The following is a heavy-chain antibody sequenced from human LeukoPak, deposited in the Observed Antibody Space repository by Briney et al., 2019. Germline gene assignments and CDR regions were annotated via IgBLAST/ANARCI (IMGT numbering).Heavy chain of an antibody. Sequence: AASVKVSCKASGYTFTSYDINWVRQAPGQGLEWMGWISAHNGNTNYAQKFQGRVSMTTDTSTSTAYMELRSPTSDDTAVYYCARLASSGYYTEYYLDYWGQGTLVTVSS. CDR3: ARLASSGYYTEYYLDY. J-gene: IGHJ4*02. CDR2: ISAHNGNT. CDR1: GYTFTSYD. D-gene: IGHD6-19*01. V-gene: IGHV1-18*01.